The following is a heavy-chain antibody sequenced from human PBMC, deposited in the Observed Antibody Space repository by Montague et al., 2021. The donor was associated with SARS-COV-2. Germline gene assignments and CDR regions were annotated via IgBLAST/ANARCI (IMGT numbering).Heavy chain of an antibody. CDR3: AREAYYYDSSGYYGGGYYYYYGMDV. CDR2: IYYSGST. CDR1: DGSISNSSYY. J-gene: IGHJ6*02. Sequence: SETLSLTCTVPDGSISNSSYYWGWIRQPPGKGLEWIGRIYYSGSTYYNPSLKSRVTISVDTSKNQFSLKLSAVTAADTAVYYCAREAYYYDSSGYYGGGYYYYYGMDVWGQGTTVTVSS. D-gene: IGHD3-22*01. V-gene: IGHV4-39*02.